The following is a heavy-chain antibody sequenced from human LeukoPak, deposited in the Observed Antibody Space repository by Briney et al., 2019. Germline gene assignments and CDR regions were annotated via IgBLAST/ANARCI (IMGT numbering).Heavy chain of an antibody. D-gene: IGHD3-10*01. CDR1: GFTFSSYA. V-gene: IGHV3-30*04. CDR2: ISYDGSNK. Sequence: GGSLRLSCAASGFTFSSYAMHWVRQAPGKGLEWVAVISYDGSNKYYADSVEGRFTISRDNSKNTLYLQMNSLRAEDTAVYYCAREGRGWLGEDDAFDIWGQGTMVTVSS. CDR3: AREGRGWLGEDDAFDI. J-gene: IGHJ3*02.